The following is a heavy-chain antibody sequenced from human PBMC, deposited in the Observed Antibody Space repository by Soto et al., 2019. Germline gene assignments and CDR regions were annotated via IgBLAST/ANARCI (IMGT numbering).Heavy chain of an antibody. CDR1: GGSISSGGYS. Sequence: SETLSLTCAVSGGSISSGGYSWSWIRQPPGKGLEWIGYIYHSGSTYYNPSLKSRVTISVDRSKNQFSLKLSSVTAADTAVYYCARSVGDWFDPWGQGTLVTVSS. CDR3: ARSVGDWFDP. J-gene: IGHJ5*02. V-gene: IGHV4-30-2*01. D-gene: IGHD3-16*01. CDR2: IYHSGST.